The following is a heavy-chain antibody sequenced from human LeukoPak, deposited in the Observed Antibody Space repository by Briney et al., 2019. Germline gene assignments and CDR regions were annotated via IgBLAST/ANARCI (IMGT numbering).Heavy chain of an antibody. D-gene: IGHD3-22*01. J-gene: IGHJ6*02. V-gene: IGHV3-73*01. CDR2: IRSKANSYAT. CDR1: GFTFSGSA. CDR3: ARGPRQRITTIVGIYGMDV. Sequence: PGGSLRLSCAASGFTFSGSAMHWVRQASGKGLEWVGCIRSKANSYATAYAASVKGRFTISRDDSKNTAYLQMNSLKTEDTAVYYCARGPRQRITTIVGIYGMDVWGQGTTVTVSS.